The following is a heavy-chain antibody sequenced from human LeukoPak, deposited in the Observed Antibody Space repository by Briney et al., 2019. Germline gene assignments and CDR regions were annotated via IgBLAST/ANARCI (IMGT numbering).Heavy chain of an antibody. D-gene: IGHD3-16*02. CDR2: IIPIFGTA. CDR1: GGTFSSYA. Sequence: SVKVSCKASGGTFSSYAISWVRQAPGQGLEWMGGIIPIFGTANYAQKFQGRVTITADESTSTAYMELSSLRSEDTAVYYCASSREYYDYVWGSYRSYCYYMDVWGKGTTVTVSS. V-gene: IGHV1-69*13. J-gene: IGHJ6*03. CDR3: ASSREYYDYVWGSYRSYCYYMDV.